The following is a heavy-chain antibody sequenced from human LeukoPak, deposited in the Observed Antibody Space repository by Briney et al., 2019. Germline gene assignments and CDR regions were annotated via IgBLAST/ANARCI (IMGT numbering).Heavy chain of an antibody. CDR2: IYYSGST. V-gene: IGHV4-39*02. J-gene: IGHJ3*01. CDR3: ARDYAFDV. Sequence: SETLSLTCTVSGGSISSSSYYWGWIRQPPGKGLEWIGSIYYSGSTYYNPSLKSRVTISVDASKNQFSLKLSSVTAADTAVYYCARDYAFDVWGQGTMVTVSS. CDR1: GGSISSSSYY.